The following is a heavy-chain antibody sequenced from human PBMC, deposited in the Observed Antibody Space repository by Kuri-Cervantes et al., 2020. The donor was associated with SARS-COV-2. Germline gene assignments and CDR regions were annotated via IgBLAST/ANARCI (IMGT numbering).Heavy chain of an antibody. Sequence: SETLSLTCTVSGGSISSHYWSWIRQPPGKGLEWIGSIYYSGSTYYNPSLKSRVTISVDTSKNQFSLKLSSVTAADTAVYYCARQGTGYYGSGSYYYYYYGMDVWGQGTTVTVSS. D-gene: IGHD3-10*01. V-gene: IGHV4-39*01. J-gene: IGHJ6*02. CDR3: ARQGTGYYGSGSYYYYYYGMDV. CDR1: GGSISSHY. CDR2: IYYSGST.